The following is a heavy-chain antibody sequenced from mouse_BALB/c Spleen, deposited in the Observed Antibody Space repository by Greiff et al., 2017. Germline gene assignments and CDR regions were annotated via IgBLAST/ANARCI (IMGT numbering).Heavy chain of an antibody. D-gene: IGHD1-3*01. Sequence: QVQLQQSGAELVRPGSSVKISCKASGYAFSSYWMNWVKQRPGQGLEWIGQIYPGDGDTNYNGKFKGKATLTADKSSSTAYMQLSSLTSEDSAVYFCARSGGKDAMDYWGQGTSVTVSS. V-gene: IGHV1-80*01. CDR3: ARSGGKDAMDY. CDR1: GYAFSSYW. CDR2: IYPGDGDT. J-gene: IGHJ4*01.